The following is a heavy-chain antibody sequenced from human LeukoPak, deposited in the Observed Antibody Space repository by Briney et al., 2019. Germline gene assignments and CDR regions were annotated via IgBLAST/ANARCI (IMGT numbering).Heavy chain of an antibody. J-gene: IGHJ4*02. Sequence: GGSLRLSCAASGFTVSSNYMSWVRQAPGKGLEWVSVIYSGGSTYYADSVKGRFTISRDNSKNTLYLQMNSLRAEDTAVYYCARGELVDGSGYLGYWGQGTLVTVSS. V-gene: IGHV3-66*01. CDR2: IYSGGST. CDR3: ARGELVDGSGYLGY. D-gene: IGHD3-22*01. CDR1: GFTVSSNY.